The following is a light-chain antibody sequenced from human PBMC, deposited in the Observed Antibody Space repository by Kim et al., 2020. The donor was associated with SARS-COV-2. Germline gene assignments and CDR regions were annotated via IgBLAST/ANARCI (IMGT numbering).Light chain of an antibody. Sequence: EIVLTQSPGTLSSSPGERATLSCRASQSVSSSYLAWYQQKPGQTPRLLIHGSSRRATGIPDRFSGSGSGTDFTLTISGLEPEDFAVYYCQQYADYRWTFGQGTKGDIK. CDR1: QSVSSSY. CDR2: GSS. J-gene: IGKJ1*01. CDR3: QQYADYRWT. V-gene: IGKV3-20*01.